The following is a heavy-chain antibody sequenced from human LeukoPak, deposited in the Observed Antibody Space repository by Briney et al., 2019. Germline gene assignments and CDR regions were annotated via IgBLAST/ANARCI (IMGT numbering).Heavy chain of an antibody. CDR3: ARIVGANLYYFDY. CDR2: INPNSGGT. V-gene: IGHV1-2*02. CDR1: GYTFTGYY. D-gene: IGHD1-26*01. Sequence: AASVKVSCKASGYTFTGYYMHWVRQAPGQGLEWMGWINPNSGGTNYAQKFQGRVTMTRDTSISTAYMELSRLRSDDTAVYYCARIVGANLYYFDYWGQGTLVNVSS. J-gene: IGHJ4*02.